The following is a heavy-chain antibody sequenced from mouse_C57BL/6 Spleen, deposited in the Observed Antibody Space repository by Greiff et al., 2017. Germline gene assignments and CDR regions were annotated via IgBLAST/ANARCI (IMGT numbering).Heavy chain of an antibody. V-gene: IGHV5-17*01. CDR1: GFTFSDYG. CDR3: ARLGVYYYGSSQFFDV. J-gene: IGHJ1*03. D-gene: IGHD1-1*01. Sequence: EVKLVESGGGLVKPGGSLKLSCAASGFTFSDYGMHWVRQAPEKGLEWVAYISSGSSTIYYADTVKGRFTISRDNAKNTLFLQMTSLRSEDTAMYYCARLGVYYYGSSQFFDVWGTGTTVTVSS. CDR2: ISSGSSTI.